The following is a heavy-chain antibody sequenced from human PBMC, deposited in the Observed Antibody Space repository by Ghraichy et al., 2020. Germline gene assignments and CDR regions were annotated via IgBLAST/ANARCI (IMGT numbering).Heavy chain of an antibody. D-gene: IGHD2-21*02. CDR1: GFTFSDHY. J-gene: IGHJ4*02. Sequence: GESLNISCAVSGFTFSDHYMDWVRQAPGKGLEWVGRAKNKANRYIIEHAASVKARFTVSRDFSKTSLYLQMNSLKPEDTAVYYCVSSILVPAMTHWGQGTLVTVSS. CDR2: AKNKANRYII. CDR3: VSSILVPAMTH. V-gene: IGHV3-72*01.